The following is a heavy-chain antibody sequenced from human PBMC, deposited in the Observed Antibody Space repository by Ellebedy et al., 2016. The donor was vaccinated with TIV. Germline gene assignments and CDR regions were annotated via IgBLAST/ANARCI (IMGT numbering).Heavy chain of an antibody. Sequence: GGSLRLXXAASGFTVGAYSMNWVRQAPGKGLEWISYISSSSITMFYADSVKGRFTISRDNAKNSVYLQMNSLRAEDTAVYYCARACNHYENNVYCADAFDVWGQGTMVTASS. D-gene: IGHD3-22*01. CDR2: ISSSSITM. CDR1: GFTVGAYS. J-gene: IGHJ3*01. CDR3: ARACNHYENNVYCADAFDV. V-gene: IGHV3-48*04.